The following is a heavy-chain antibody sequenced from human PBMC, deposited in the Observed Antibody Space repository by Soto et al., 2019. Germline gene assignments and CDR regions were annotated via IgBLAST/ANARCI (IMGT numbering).Heavy chain of an antibody. J-gene: IGHJ4*02. CDR1: GFTFRSYV. CDR3: ARWGTTGGLDV. V-gene: IGHV3-33*05. D-gene: IGHD3-16*01. Sequence: QVQLVESGGGVVQPGTSLRLSCVGSGFTFRSYVIHLVRQAPGKGLEWVALTSYDGSNNFYGDSVKGRFTISRDNSRNTVQLQKDSLRLEDTALYSCARWGTTGGLDVWGQGTLVSVSS. CDR2: TSYDGSNN.